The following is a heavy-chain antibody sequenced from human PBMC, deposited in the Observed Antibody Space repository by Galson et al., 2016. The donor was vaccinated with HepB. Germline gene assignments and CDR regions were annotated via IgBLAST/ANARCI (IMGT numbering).Heavy chain of an antibody. V-gene: IGHV1-18*04. D-gene: IGHD2/OR15-2a*01. J-gene: IGHJ3*02. CDR3: ARGKIILRDDAADI. Sequence: SVKVSCKASGYAFISYGLSWVRQAPGQGLEWMGWISAYNGNTNYAKKLQGRVTMTTDTSTSTAYMELRSLTSDDTALYYCARGKIILRDDAADIWGQGTMVTVSP. CDR1: GYAFISYG. CDR2: ISAYNGNT.